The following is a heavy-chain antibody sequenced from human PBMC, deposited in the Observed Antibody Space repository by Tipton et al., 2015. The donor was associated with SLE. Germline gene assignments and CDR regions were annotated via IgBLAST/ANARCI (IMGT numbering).Heavy chain of an antibody. D-gene: IGHD3-10*01. CDR1: GYSFNYYW. CDR3: VKHKDSRIPWFGQLLSFYYMDV. Sequence: QLVQSGAEVKKPGESLKISCKGSGYSFNYYWIGWVRQMPGKGLEWMGIIHPADSDIKYNPSFQGQVSISVDKSINTAYLQLSSLKASDTAIYYCVKHKDSRIPWFGQLLSFYYMDVWGKGTTVTVSS. CDR2: IHPADSDI. V-gene: IGHV5-51*01. J-gene: IGHJ6*03.